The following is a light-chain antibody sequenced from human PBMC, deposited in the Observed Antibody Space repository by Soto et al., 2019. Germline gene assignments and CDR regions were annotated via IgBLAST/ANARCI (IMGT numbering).Light chain of an antibody. V-gene: IGLV2-14*01. CDR3: SAYPSASTLLYL. CDR1: SSDVGGYNY. Sequence: QYALTQPASVSGSPGQSITISCTGTSSDVGGYNYVSWYQQHPGIAPKLLIYGVTNRPSGVSTRFSGSKSGNTASLTISGLQSEDEADYHCSAYPSASTLLYLFGTGTKLTVL. J-gene: IGLJ1*01. CDR2: GVT.